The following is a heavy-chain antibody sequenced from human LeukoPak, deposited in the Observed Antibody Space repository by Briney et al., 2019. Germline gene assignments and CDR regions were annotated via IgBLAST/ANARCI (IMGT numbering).Heavy chain of an antibody. Sequence: SETLSLTCIVYGGSFSGYYWSWIRQPPGRGLEWIGEINHSGSINYNPSLKSRVTISVDTSKNQFSLKLSSVTAADTAVYYCARKQVWRTYYYDSSGGRGFQHWGQGTLVTVSS. CDR1: GGSFSGYY. CDR3: ARKQVWRTYYYDSSGGRGFQH. D-gene: IGHD3-22*01. J-gene: IGHJ1*01. V-gene: IGHV4-34*01. CDR2: INHSGSI.